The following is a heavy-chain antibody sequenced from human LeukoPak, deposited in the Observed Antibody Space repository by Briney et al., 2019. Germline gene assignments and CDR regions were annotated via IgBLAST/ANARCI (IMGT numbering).Heavy chain of an antibody. Sequence: GGSLRLSCAASGFTFSSYDMHWVRQATGKGLEWVSAIGTAGDTYYPGSVKGRFTISRENAKNSLYLQMNSLRAGDTAVYYCARGFTMVRGGTVNYMDVWGKGTTVTVSS. D-gene: IGHD3-10*01. V-gene: IGHV3-13*01. CDR3: ARGFTMVRGGTVNYMDV. CDR2: IGTAGDT. CDR1: GFTFSSYD. J-gene: IGHJ6*03.